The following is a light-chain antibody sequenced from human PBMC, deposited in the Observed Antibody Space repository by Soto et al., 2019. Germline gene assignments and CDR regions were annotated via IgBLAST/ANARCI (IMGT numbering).Light chain of an antibody. CDR1: QNVYSNY. V-gene: IGKV3-20*01. CDR3: QQYDSSPRT. J-gene: IGKJ1*01. CDR2: AAF. Sequence: DIVLTQSPGTLSFSPGERATLSCRASQNVYSNYLAWYQQKPGHAPRLLIYAAFVRATGIPDRFSGSGSGTDFTLTISGLEPEDFAVYYCQQYDSSPRTFGQGTKVDI.